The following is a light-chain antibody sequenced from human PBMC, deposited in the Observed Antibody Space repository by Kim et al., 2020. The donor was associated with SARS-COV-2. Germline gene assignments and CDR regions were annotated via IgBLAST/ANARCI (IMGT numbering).Light chain of an antibody. J-gene: IGKJ1*01. CDR2: HAS. Sequence: LQVTQSPSTLSASVGDRLTITCRASQSISDWLAWYQQKPGKAPKLLIYHASTLQGGVPSRFSGSGSGTEFTLTINGLQPDDFGTYYCHHLGTFGLGTKVDIK. CDR3: HHLGT. CDR1: QSISDW. V-gene: IGKV1-5*01.